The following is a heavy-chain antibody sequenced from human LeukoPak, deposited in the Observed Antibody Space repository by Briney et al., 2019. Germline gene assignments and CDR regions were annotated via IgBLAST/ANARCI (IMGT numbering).Heavy chain of an antibody. CDR2: TSGSGYNT. J-gene: IGHJ5*02. V-gene: IGHV3-23*01. D-gene: IGHD1-1*01. CDR3: AKDRTGMTGADWFDP. CDR1: GFSFSTYG. Sequence: GGSLRLSCAASGFSFSTYGMGWVRQAPGKGLEWVSATSGSGYNTFYTDSVKGRFTISRDNSRNTLYLQMNSLRAEDTAVYSCAKDRTGMTGADWFDPWGQGILVTVSS.